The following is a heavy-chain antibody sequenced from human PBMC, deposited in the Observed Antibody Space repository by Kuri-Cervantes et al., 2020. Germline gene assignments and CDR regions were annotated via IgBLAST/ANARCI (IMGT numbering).Heavy chain of an antibody. CDR3: ARDVGMATTSTDGAFDI. CDR1: GGSFSDYY. CDR2: INHSGST. Sequence: SETLSLTCAVYGGSFSDYYWSWIRQPSGKGLEWIGEINHSGSTNYNPSLKSRVTISVDTSKNQFSLKLSSVTAADTAVYYCARDVGMATTSTDGAFDIWGQGTMVTVSS. D-gene: IGHD5-24*01. J-gene: IGHJ3*02. V-gene: IGHV4-34*01.